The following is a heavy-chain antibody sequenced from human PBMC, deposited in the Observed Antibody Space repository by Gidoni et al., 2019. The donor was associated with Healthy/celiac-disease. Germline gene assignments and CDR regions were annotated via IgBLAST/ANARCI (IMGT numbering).Heavy chain of an antibody. D-gene: IGHD6-19*01. CDR1: GRTFSSYA. Sequence: QVQLVQSGAEVKRPGSSVKVSCKPSGRTFSSYAISWVRQAPGQGLEWMGGIIPIFGTANYAQKFQGRVTITADESTSTAYMELSSLRSEDTAVYYCARVGGGWPYFDYWGQGTLVTVSS. J-gene: IGHJ4*02. CDR3: ARVGGGWPYFDY. CDR2: IIPIFGTA. V-gene: IGHV1-69*01.